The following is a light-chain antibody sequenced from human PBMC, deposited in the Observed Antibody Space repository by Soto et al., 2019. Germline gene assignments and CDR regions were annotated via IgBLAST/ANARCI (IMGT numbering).Light chain of an antibody. CDR2: EVS. Sequence: QSALTQPASVSGSPGQSITISCTGTSSDIGNYDFVSWYQQVPGTAPKAMIYEVSSRPSGVSNRFSGSKSGNTASLTISGLQAEDEAYYYCCSYAGRYTYVFGTGTKVTVL. V-gene: IGLV2-23*02. CDR1: SSDIGNYDF. CDR3: CSYAGRYTYV. J-gene: IGLJ1*01.